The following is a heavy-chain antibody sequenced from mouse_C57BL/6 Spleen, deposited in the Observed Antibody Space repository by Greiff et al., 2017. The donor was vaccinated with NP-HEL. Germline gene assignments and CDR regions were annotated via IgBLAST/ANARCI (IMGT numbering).Heavy chain of an antibody. V-gene: IGHV5-6*01. CDR1: GFTFSSYG. J-gene: IGHJ4*01. Sequence: EVQGVESGGDLVKPGGSLKLSCAASGFTFSSYGMSWVRQTPDKRLEWVATISSGGSYTYYPDSVKGRFTISRDNAKNTLYLQMSSLKSEDTAMYYCARVLSYYAMDYWGQGTSVTVSS. CDR2: ISSGGSYT. CDR3: ARVLSYYAMDY. D-gene: IGHD1-1*02.